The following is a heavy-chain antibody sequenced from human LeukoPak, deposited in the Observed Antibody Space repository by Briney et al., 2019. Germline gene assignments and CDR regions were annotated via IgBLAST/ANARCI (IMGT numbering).Heavy chain of an antibody. Sequence: GGSLRLSCAASGFTFSSYAMHWVRQAPGKGLEWVSYISSSSSTIYYADSVKGRFTISRDNAKNSLYLQMNSLRAEDTAVYYCARDHYFDYWGQGTLVTVSS. CDR3: ARDHYFDY. CDR2: ISSSSSTI. J-gene: IGHJ4*02. CDR1: GFTFSSYA. V-gene: IGHV3-48*04.